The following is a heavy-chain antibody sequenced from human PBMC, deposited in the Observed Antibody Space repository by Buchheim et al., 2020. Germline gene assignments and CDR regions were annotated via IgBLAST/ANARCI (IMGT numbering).Heavy chain of an antibody. J-gene: IGHJ6*02. CDR1: GFTFSSYA. V-gene: IGHV3-30-3*01. CDR3: ATPPRGAALGGMDV. D-gene: IGHD2-15*01. Sequence: QVQLVESGGGVVQPGRSLRLSCAASGFTFSSYAMHWVRQAPGKGLEWVAVISYDGINKYYADSVKGRFTISSDNSKNTLYLQMNSLRAEDTAVYYCATPPRGAALGGMDVWGQGTT. CDR2: ISYDGINK.